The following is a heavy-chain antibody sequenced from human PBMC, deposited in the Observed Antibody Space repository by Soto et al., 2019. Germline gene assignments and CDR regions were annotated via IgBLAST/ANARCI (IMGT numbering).Heavy chain of an antibody. J-gene: IGHJ6*02. CDR2: ISSSSSTM. Sequence: HPGGSLRLSCAASGFTLYSHTMNWVRQAPGKGLEWVSSISSSSSTMYYADSVKGRFTISRDNAKNSLYLQMNSLRDEDTAVYYCARADVLWFGESNPYYYGMDVWGQGTTVTVSS. CDR1: GFTLYSHT. CDR3: ARADVLWFGESNPYYYGMDV. V-gene: IGHV3-48*02. D-gene: IGHD3-10*01.